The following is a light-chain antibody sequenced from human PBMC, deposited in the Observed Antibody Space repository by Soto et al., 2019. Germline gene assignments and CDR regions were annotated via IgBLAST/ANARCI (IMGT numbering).Light chain of an antibody. J-gene: IGKJ1*01. Sequence: DIQMTQSPSSLSASVGDRVTITCRASQSITSCLNWYQQKPGKAPNLLIYAASTLQSGVPSRFSGSGSGTDFTLTISSLQPEDFASYYCKQTYSSVWTFGQGTKVDIK. V-gene: IGKV1-39*01. CDR2: AAS. CDR3: KQTYSSVWT. CDR1: QSITSC.